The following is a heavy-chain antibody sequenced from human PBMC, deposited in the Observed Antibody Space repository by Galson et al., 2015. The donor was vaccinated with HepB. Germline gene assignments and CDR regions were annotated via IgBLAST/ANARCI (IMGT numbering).Heavy chain of an antibody. D-gene: IGHD3-22*01. CDR3: AKDAGDYYDSTSLDY. Sequence: SLRLSCAASGFTFSSYAMSWVRQAPGKGLEWVSAISGSGGSTYYADSVKGRFTISRDNSKNTLYLQMNSLRAEDTAVYYCAKDAGDYYDSTSLDYWGQGTLVTVPS. V-gene: IGHV3-23*01. J-gene: IGHJ4*02. CDR1: GFTFSSYA. CDR2: ISGSGGST.